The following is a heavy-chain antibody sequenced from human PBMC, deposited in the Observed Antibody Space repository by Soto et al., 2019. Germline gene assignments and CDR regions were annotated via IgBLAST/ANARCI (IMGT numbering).Heavy chain of an antibody. CDR3: AKDMDILMMYYFDY. CDR1: GFTFSSYA. J-gene: IGHJ4*02. Sequence: LRLSCAASGFTFSSYAMSWVRQVPGKGLDWVSSISDSGGSAYYADSGKGRFTISRDNSKNTLYLQMNSLRAEDTAVYFCAKDMDILMMYYFDYWGQGALVPSPQ. CDR2: ISDSGGSA. D-gene: IGHD5-12*01. V-gene: IGHV3-23*01.